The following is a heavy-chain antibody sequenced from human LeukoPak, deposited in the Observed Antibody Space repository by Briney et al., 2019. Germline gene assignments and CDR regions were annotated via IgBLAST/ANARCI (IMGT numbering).Heavy chain of an antibody. J-gene: IGHJ6*04. V-gene: IGHV1-69*01. CDR2: IIPIFGTA. CDR1: GGTFSSYA. Sequence: SVKVSCKASGGTFSSYAISWVRQAPGQGLEWMGGIIPIFGTANYAQKFQGRVTITADESTSTAYMELSSLRSEDTAVYYCAGGWGRDYYYYYGMDVWGKGTTVTVSS. D-gene: IGHD1-26*01. CDR3: AGGWGRDYYYYYGMDV.